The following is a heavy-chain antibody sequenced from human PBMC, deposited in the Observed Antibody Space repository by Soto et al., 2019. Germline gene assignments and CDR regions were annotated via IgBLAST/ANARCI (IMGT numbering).Heavy chain of an antibody. CDR1: GDSISKSGHN. CDR2: IDYRGST. D-gene: IGHD5-12*01. CDR3: TRLLTRYDTPGPSWFGP. Sequence: PSETLSLTCTVSGDSISKSGHNWVWIRQPPGKALEWIGGIDYRGSTLYNPSLRSRITMSIDTSKKFFSLKLTSVSASDTALYYCTRLLTRYDTPGPSWFGPWGQGTLVTVSS. J-gene: IGHJ5*02. V-gene: IGHV4-39*02.